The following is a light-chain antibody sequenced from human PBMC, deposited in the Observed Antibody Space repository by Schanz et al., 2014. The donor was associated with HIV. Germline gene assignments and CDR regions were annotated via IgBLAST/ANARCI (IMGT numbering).Light chain of an antibody. CDR3: VLYMGGGIWV. J-gene: IGLJ3*02. CDR1: FDSASTKYS. Sequence: QTVVTQEPSFSVSPGGTVTLTCGLTFDSASTKYSPRWHQQTPGQAPRTLIYNTYTRSSGVPDRFAGSILGNKAALTITGAQADDESDYYCVLYMGGGIWVFGGGTKLTVL. CDR2: NTY. V-gene: IGLV8-61*01.